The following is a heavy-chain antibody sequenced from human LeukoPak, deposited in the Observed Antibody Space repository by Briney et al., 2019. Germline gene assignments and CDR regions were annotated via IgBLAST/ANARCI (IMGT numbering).Heavy chain of an antibody. CDR2: ISYDGSNK. Sequence: GRSLRLSCAASGFTFSSYAMHWLRQAPGKGLEWVAVISYDGSNKYYADSVKGRFTISRDNSKNTLYLQMNSLRAEDTAVYYCARCGEWELPTGLDYWGQGTLVTVSS. V-gene: IGHV3-30*01. J-gene: IGHJ4*02. CDR1: GFTFSSYA. CDR3: ARCGEWELPTGLDY. D-gene: IGHD1-26*01.